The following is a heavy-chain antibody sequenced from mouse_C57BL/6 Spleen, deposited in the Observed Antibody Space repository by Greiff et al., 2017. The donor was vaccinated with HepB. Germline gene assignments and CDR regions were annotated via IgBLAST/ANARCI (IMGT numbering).Heavy chain of an antibody. J-gene: IGHJ4*01. CDR2: ISSGGSYT. CDR1: GFTFSSYG. Sequence: EVMLVESGGDLVKPGGSLKLSCAASGFTFSSYGMSWVRQTPDKRLEWVASISSGGSYTYYPDSVKGRFTISRDNAKNTLYLQMSSLKSEDTAMYYCARQFDLYAMDYWGQGTSVTVSS. CDR3: ARQFDLYAMDY. V-gene: IGHV5-6*01.